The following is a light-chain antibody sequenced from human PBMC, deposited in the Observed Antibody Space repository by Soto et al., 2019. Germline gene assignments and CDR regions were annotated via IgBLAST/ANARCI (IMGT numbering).Light chain of an antibody. CDR1: SSNIGTNY. CDR2: ENN. J-gene: IGLJ1*01. Sequence: QSALTQPPSVSAAPGQKVTISCSGSSSNIGTNYVSWYQQLPGTAPKLLIYENNKRPSGIPDRFSGSRSGTSATLGITVLQTGDEADYYCGTWDSSLSGNFVFGTGTKVTVL. CDR3: GTWDSSLSGNFV. V-gene: IGLV1-51*02.